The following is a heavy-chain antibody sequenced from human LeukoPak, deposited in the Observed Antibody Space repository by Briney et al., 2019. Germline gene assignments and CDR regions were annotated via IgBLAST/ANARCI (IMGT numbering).Heavy chain of an antibody. CDR2: MNPNSGNT. Sequence: ASVKVSCKASGYTFTSYDINWVRQATGQGLEWMGWMNPNSGNTGYAQKFQGRVTMTRNTSISTAYMELSSLRSEDTAVYYCARVTAARGYSNYYYYMDVWGKGTTVTVSS. J-gene: IGHJ6*03. V-gene: IGHV1-8*01. CDR3: ARVTAARGYSNYYYYMDV. D-gene: IGHD4-11*01. CDR1: GYTFTSYD.